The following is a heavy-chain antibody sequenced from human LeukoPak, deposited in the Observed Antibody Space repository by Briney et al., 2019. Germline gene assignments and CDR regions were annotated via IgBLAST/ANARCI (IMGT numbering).Heavy chain of an antibody. CDR3: ARGFVPVLYDYVWGSYRPPHFDY. CDR2: MNPNSGNT. Sequence: ASVKVSCKASGYTFTIYDINWVRQATGQGREWMGWMNPNSGNTGYAQKFQGRVTITRNTSISTAYMELSSLRSEDTAVYYCARGFVPVLYDYVWGSYRPPHFDYWGQGTLVTVSS. CDR1: GYTFTIYD. J-gene: IGHJ4*02. V-gene: IGHV1-8*03. D-gene: IGHD3-16*02.